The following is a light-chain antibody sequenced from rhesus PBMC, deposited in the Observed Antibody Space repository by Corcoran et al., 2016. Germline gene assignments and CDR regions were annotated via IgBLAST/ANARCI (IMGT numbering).Light chain of an antibody. CDR3: YQHSSGLT. V-gene: IGKV3-10*01. J-gene: IGKJ4*01. Sequence: QVILTQSPATLSLSPGERATLSCRASQSVSSYLAWYQQKPGQGPRLLIYGASSRATGIPDRFSGRGSGTDFTLTISSLEPEDVGVYHCYQHSSGLTFGGGTKVEIK. CDR1: QSVSSY. CDR2: GAS.